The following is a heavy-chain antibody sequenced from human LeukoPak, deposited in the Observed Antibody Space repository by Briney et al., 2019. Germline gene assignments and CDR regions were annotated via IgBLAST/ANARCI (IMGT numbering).Heavy chain of an antibody. J-gene: IGHJ3*02. CDR3: ARTYNWNDGDAFDI. V-gene: IGHV3-64*01. CDR1: GFTFSSYA. Sequence: GGSLRLSCAASGFTFSSYAMHWVRQAPGKGLEYVSAISSNGGSTYYANSVKGRFTISRVNSKNTLYLQMGSLRAEDMAVYYCARTYNWNDGDAFDIWGQGTMVTVSS. CDR2: ISSNGGST. D-gene: IGHD1-20*01.